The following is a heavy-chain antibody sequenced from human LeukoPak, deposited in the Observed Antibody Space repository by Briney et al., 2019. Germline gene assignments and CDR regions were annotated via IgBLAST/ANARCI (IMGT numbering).Heavy chain of an antibody. CDR2: IIPIFGTA. V-gene: IGHV1-69*05. J-gene: IGHJ3*02. CDR1: GGTFSSYA. D-gene: IGHD6-19*01. CDR3: ARVIPSGWYRDDAFDI. Sequence: SVKVSCKSSGGTFSSYAISWVRQAPGQGLEWVGGIIPIFGTANYAQKFQGRVTITTDESTCTASMELSSLRSEDTAVYYCARVIPSGWYRDDAFDIWGQGTMVTVSS.